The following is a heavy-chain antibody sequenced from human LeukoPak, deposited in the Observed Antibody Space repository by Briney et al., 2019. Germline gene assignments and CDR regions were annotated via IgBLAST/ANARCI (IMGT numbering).Heavy chain of an antibody. CDR1: GFTFSSYA. V-gene: IGHV3-23*01. D-gene: IGHD3-22*01. CDR2: ISGSGGST. Sequence: PGGSLRLSCAASGFTFSSYAMSWVRQAPGKGLEWVSAISGSGGSTYYADSVKGRFTISRDNSKNTLYLQMNSPRAEDTAVYYCAKDKGGVVLATMIDNYFDYWGQGTLVTVSS. J-gene: IGHJ4*02. CDR3: AKDKGGVVLATMIDNYFDY.